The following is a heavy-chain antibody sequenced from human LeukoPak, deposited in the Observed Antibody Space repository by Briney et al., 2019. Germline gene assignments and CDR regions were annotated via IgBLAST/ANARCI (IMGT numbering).Heavy chain of an antibody. J-gene: IGHJ5*02. Sequence: SQTLSLTCTVSGGSISTSSYYWGWMRQPPGEGLEWIGSIYYSGSTYYNPSLKSRVTISLDTSKNQFSLKLSSVTAADTAVYYCARHPKYSGYDRWFNPWGQGTLVTVSS. CDR1: GGSISTSSYY. D-gene: IGHD5-12*01. CDR3: ARHPKYSGYDRWFNP. CDR2: IYYSGST. V-gene: IGHV4-39*01.